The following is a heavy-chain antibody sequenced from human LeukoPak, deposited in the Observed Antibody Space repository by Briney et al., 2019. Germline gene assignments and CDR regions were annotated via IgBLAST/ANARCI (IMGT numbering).Heavy chain of an antibody. D-gene: IGHD2/OR15-2a*01. CDR3: VRGPSFFFYYYDMDV. Sequence: GGSLRLSCAGSGFTFSNYWMYWVRHAPGQGLVWVSHVDAHGGSRTYADSVKGRFTISRDNDKKTMYLQMSSLRTEDTAAYYCVRGPSFFFYYYDMDVWGQGTTVTVSS. J-gene: IGHJ6*02. CDR2: VDAHGGSR. V-gene: IGHV3-74*01. CDR1: GFTFSNYW.